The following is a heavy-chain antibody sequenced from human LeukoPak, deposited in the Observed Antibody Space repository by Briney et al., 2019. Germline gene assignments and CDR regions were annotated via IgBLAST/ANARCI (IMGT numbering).Heavy chain of an antibody. CDR3: ARDRSSGWYHVDY. J-gene: IGHJ4*02. V-gene: IGHV4-31*03. Sequence: TSETLSLTCSVSGGSIISGGNYWTWIRQHPGKGLEWIGYIYYSGSTYYNPSLKSRVTLSVDTSKNQFSLKLSSVTAADTAVYYCARDRSSGWYHVDYWGQGTLVTVSS. CDR1: GGSIISGGNY. CDR2: IYYSGST. D-gene: IGHD6-19*01.